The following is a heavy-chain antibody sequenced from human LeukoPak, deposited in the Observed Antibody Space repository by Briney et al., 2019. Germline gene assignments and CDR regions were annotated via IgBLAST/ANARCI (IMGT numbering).Heavy chain of an antibody. CDR3: AIGKVGATEFDY. D-gene: IGHD1-26*01. CDR2: INPNSGGT. V-gene: IGHV1-2*02. CDR1: GYTFTSYY. Sequence: ASVKVSCKASGYTFTSYYMHWVRQAPGQGLEWMGWINPNSGGTNYAQKFQGRVTMTRDTSISTAYMELSRLRSDDTAVYYCAIGKVGATEFDYWGQGTLVTVSS. J-gene: IGHJ4*02.